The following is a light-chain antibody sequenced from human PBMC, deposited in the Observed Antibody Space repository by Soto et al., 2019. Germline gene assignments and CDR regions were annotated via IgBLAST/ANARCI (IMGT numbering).Light chain of an antibody. CDR3: QQYNSYPYT. CDR2: KAS. J-gene: IGKJ2*01. Sequence: DIQMTQSPSTLSASVGDRVTITCRARQSISSWLAWYQQKPGKAPKLLIYKASSLESGVPSRFSGSGSGTEFTLTISSLQPDDCATYDCQQYNSYPYTCGQGTKLEIK. CDR1: QSISSW. V-gene: IGKV1-5*03.